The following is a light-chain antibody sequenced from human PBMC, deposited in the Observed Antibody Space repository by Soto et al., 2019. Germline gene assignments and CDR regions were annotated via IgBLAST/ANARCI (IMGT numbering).Light chain of an antibody. CDR2: GAS. V-gene: IGKV3-15*01. CDR1: QSVSSN. CDR3: QQYEIWPRT. J-gene: IGKJ2*01. Sequence: EIVLTQSPDALSLSPGERATLSCRASQSVSSNLAWYQQKPGQAPRLLIYGASTRATGFPARFSGSGSGTEFTLTISDLQSEDFAVYYCQQYEIWPRTFGQGTNLEIK.